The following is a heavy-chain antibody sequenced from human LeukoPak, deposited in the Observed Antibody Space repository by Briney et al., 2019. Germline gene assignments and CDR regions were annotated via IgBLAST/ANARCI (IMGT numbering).Heavy chain of an antibody. CDR3: ARVGDYYGSDY. CDR2: IYHSGST. Sequence: PSETLSLTCAVSGYSTSSGYYWGWIRQPPGKGLEWIGSIYHSGSTYYNPSLKSRVTISVDTSKNQFSLKLSSVTAADTAVYYCARVGDYYGSDYWGQGTLVTVSS. D-gene: IGHD3-10*01. J-gene: IGHJ4*02. CDR1: GYSTSSGYY. V-gene: IGHV4-38-2*01.